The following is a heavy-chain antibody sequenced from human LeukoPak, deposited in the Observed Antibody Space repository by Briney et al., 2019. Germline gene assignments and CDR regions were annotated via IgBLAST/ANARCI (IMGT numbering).Heavy chain of an antibody. CDR2: ISAYNGNT. CDR1: GYTFTSYG. Sequence: ASVKVSCKASGYTFTSYGISWVRQAPGQGLEWMGWISAYNGNTNYAQKLQGRVTMTTDTSTSTAYMELRSLRSDDTAVYYCARAGHYYDSSGYYVYNYWGQGTLVTVSS. V-gene: IGHV1-18*01. J-gene: IGHJ4*02. CDR3: ARAGHYYDSSGYYVYNY. D-gene: IGHD3-22*01.